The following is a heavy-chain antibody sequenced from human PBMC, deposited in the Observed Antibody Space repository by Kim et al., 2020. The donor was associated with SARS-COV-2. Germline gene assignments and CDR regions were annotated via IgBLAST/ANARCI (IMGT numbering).Heavy chain of an antibody. V-gene: IGHV3-66*01. CDR3: ARRLGTMVRGVIYYYGMDV. J-gene: IGHJ6*02. D-gene: IGHD3-10*01. Sequence: GRFTISRDKSKNTLYLQMNSLRAEDTAVYYCARRLGTMVRGVIYYYGMDVWGQGTTVTVSS.